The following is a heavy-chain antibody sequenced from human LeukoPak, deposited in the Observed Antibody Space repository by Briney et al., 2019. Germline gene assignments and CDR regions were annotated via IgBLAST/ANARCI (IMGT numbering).Heavy chain of an antibody. CDR1: GFTFSNYW. J-gene: IGHJ5*02. CDR2: VKQDGSEK. D-gene: IGHD3-22*01. Sequence: PGGSLRLSCAASGFTFSNYWMSWVRQAPGKGLEWVANVKQDGSEKYYVDSVKGRFTISRDNAKNSLYLQMNSLRAEDTAVYYCARSLRAYYYDSSVGFFDPWGQGTLVTVSS. CDR3: ARSLRAYYYDSSVGFFDP. V-gene: IGHV3-7*01.